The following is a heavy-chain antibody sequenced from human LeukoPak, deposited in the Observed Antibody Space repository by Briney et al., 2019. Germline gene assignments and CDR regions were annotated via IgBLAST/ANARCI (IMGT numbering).Heavy chain of an antibody. V-gene: IGHV3-53*01. CDR1: GLTVRNNY. Sequence: GGSLRLSCAASGLTVRNNYMSWVRQSPGKGLEWVSVIYSDGSTYYEDSVKGRFTISRDTSKNTLSLQMSSLRVEDTAVYYCAKASAMIVVVSKHFDYWGQGTLVTVSS. J-gene: IGHJ4*02. D-gene: IGHD3-22*01. CDR2: IYSDGST. CDR3: AKASAMIVVVSKHFDY.